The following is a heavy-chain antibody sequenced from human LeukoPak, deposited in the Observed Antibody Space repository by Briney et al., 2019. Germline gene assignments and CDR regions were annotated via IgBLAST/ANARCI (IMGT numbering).Heavy chain of an antibody. CDR1: GASISSYF. J-gene: IGHJ6*03. Sequence: PSETLSLTCSVSGASISSYFWSWIRQPPGKGLEWIGYIYYSGTTNYNPSLKSRIAISLDTSKKQFSLRMRSVTAADTPVYYCARSTSGYYSKHYYFYMDVWGKGTTVTVSS. CDR3: ARSTSGYYSKHYYFYMDV. V-gene: IGHV4-59*01. D-gene: IGHD3-22*01. CDR2: IYYSGTT.